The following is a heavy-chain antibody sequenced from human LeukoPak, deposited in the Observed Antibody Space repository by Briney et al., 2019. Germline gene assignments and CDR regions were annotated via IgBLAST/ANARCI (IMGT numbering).Heavy chain of an antibody. CDR2: INTNTGNA. CDR3: ARSSIVAYFDY. CDR1: GYTFTSYA. Sequence: ASVKLSCKASGYTFTSYAMNWVRQAPGQGLECMGWINTNTGNATYAQGFTGRFVFSLDTSVGTAYLQISSLKAEDTAVYYCARSSIVAYFDYWGQGTLVTVSS. D-gene: IGHD2-21*01. V-gene: IGHV7-4-1*02. J-gene: IGHJ4*02.